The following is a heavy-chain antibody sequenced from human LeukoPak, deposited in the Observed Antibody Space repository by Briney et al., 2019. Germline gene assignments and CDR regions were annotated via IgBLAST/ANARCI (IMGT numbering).Heavy chain of an antibody. D-gene: IGHD1-26*01. J-gene: IGHJ3*02. CDR2: ISAYNGNT. CDR3: ARVTKSGSYYSTPDAFDI. CDR1: GYTFTSYG. V-gene: IGHV1-18*01. Sequence: GASVKVSCKASGYTFTSYGISWVRQAPGQGLEWMGWISAYNGNTNYAQKLQGRVTMTTDTSTSTAYMELRSLRSDDTAVYYCARVTKSGSYYSTPDAFDIWGQGTMVTVSS.